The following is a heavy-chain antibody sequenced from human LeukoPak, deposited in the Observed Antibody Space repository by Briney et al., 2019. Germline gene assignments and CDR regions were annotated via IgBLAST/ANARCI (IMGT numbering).Heavy chain of an antibody. CDR1: GGSISSYY. CDR3: ARDHSSGWFGFDY. J-gene: IGHJ4*02. D-gene: IGHD6-19*01. V-gene: IGHV4-59*01. CDR2: IYYSGST. Sequence: SETLSLTCTVSGGSISSYYWSWIRQPPGKGLEWIGYIYYSGSTNYNPSLKSRVTISVDTSKNQFSLRLSSVTAADTAVYYCARDHSSGWFGFDYWGQGTLVTVSS.